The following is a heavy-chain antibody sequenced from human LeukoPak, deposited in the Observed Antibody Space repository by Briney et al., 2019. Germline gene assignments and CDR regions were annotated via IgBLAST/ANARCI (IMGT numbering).Heavy chain of an antibody. CDR3: DFSLDCSGGSCYLDY. CDR1: GGTFSSYA. J-gene: IGHJ4*02. Sequence: SVKVSYKASGGTFSSYAISWVRQAPGQGLEWMGGIIPIFGTANYAQKFQGRVTITADESTSTAYMELSSLRSEDTAVYYCDFSLDCSGGSCYLDYWGQGTLVTVSS. V-gene: IGHV1-69*13. D-gene: IGHD2-15*01. CDR2: IIPIFGTA.